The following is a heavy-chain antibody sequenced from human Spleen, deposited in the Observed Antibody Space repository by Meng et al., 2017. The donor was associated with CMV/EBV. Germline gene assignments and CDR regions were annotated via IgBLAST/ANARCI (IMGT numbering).Heavy chain of an antibody. J-gene: IGHJ5*02. D-gene: IGHD2-2*01. V-gene: IGHV4-34*01. CDR2: INHSGST. Sequence: SETLSLTCAVNGGTFSGHFWSWIRQPPGKGLEWIGEINHSGSTNYNPSLKSRVTISVDTSKRQFSLNLSSVTAADTAVYYCARVKYCSSTSCYLLRFDPWGQGTLVTVSS. CDR3: ARVKYCSSTSCYLLRFDP. CDR1: GGTFSGHF.